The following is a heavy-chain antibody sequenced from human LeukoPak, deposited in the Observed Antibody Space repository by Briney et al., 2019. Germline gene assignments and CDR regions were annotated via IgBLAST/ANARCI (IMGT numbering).Heavy chain of an antibody. CDR1: GFTFSSYS. V-gene: IGHV3-21*01. Sequence: PGGSLRLSCAASGFTFSSYSMNWVRQAPGKGLEWVSSISSSSSYIYYADSVKGRFTISRDNAKNSLYLQMNSLRAEDTAVYYWARAMNYYYESSSYPPFDYWGQGPLVTVSS. D-gene: IGHD3-22*01. J-gene: IGHJ4*02. CDR3: ARAMNYYYESSSYPPFDY. CDR2: ISSSSSYI.